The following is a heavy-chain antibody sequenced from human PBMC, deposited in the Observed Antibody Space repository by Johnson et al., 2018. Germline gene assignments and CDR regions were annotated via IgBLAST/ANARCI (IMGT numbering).Heavy chain of an antibody. J-gene: IGHJ3*01. CDR2: ISYDGSNK. D-gene: IGHD3-22*01. CDR1: GFTFDDYA. V-gene: IGHV3-30*03. CDR3: AMGNSRGYYVGLDPFDP. Sequence: QVQLQESGGGVVQXGRSXKLXCAASGFTFDDYAIHWVRQAPGKGLEWVAVISYDGSNKYYADSVRGRFTISRANSKSTLYLQMNSLRDDYTAGYYCAMGNSRGYYVGLDPFDPWGQGTKVTVS.